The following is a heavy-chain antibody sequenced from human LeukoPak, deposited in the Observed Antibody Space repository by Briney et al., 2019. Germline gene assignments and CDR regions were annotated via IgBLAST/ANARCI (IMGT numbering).Heavy chain of an antibody. CDR1: GGSLITANFF. V-gene: IGHV4-39*07. CDR2: VYYS. Sequence: SETLSLTCAVSGGSLITANFFWGWIRQPPGKGLEWIGSVYYSVSVDTSKNQFSLRLTSVTAADTAVYYCAREASGGYDILNGYFNSGFDIWGQGTTVTASS. CDR3: AREASGGYDILNGYFNSGFDI. J-gene: IGHJ3*02. D-gene: IGHD3-9*01.